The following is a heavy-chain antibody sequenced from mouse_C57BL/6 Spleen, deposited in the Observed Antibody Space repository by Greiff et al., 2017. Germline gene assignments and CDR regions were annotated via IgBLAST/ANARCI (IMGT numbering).Heavy chain of an antibody. Sequence: EVMLVESGGGLVKPGGSLKLSCAASGFTFSDYGMHWVRQAPEKGLEWVAYISSGSSTIYYAATVTGRFTISRDNAKNTLFLQMTSLRSEGTAMYYCARKGLKGSLYYAMDYWGQGTSVTVYS. CDR1: GFTFSDYG. J-gene: IGHJ4*01. D-gene: IGHD1-3*01. CDR3: ARKGLKGSLYYAMDY. V-gene: IGHV5-17*01. CDR2: ISSGSSTI.